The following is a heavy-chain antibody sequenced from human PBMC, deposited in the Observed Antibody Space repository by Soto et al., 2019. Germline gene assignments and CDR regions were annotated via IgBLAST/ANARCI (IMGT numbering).Heavy chain of an antibody. CDR1: GVSVSSGSDY. CDR3: ARDTTEYSSSFYYYGMDV. Sequence: TSETLSLTCTVSGVSVSSGSDYWSWIRQPPGKGLEWIGYIYYSGSTNYNPSLKSRVTISVDTSKNQFSLKLSSVTAADTAVYYCARDTTEYSSSFYYYGMDVWGQGTTATVSS. V-gene: IGHV4-61*01. D-gene: IGHD6-6*01. CDR2: IYYSGST. J-gene: IGHJ6*02.